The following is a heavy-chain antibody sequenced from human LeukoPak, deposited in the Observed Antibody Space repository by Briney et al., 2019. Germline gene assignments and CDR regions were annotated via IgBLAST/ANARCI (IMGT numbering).Heavy chain of an antibody. CDR3: ANYYDFWSGRLGENGGNTFDY. CDR2: ISYDGSNK. J-gene: IGHJ4*02. Sequence: PGGSLRLSCAASGFTFSSYGMHWVRQAPGKGLEWVAVISYDGSNKYYADSVKGRFTISRDNSKNTLYLQMNNLRAEDTAVYYCANYYDFWSGRLGENGGNTFDYWGQGTLVTVSS. D-gene: IGHD3-3*01. CDR1: GFTFSSYG. V-gene: IGHV3-30*18.